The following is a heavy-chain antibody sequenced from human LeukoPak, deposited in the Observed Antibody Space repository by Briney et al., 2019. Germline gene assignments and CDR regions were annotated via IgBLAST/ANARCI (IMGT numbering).Heavy chain of an antibody. D-gene: IGHD2-15*01. CDR2: ISGSGGST. J-gene: IGHJ4*02. CDR3: AKDGAYCNGGSCPHY. Sequence: GGSLRLSCAASGFTFNNYAMSWVRQAPGKGLEWVSAISGSGGSTYYAYSVKGRFTISRDNSKNTLYLQMNSLRAEDPAVYYCAKDGAYCNGGSCPHYWGQGTLVTVSS. CDR1: GFTFNNYA. V-gene: IGHV3-23*01.